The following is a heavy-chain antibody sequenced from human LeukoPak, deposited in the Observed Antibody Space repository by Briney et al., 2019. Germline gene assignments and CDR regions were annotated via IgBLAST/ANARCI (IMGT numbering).Heavy chain of an antibody. CDR1: GGSFSGYY. V-gene: IGHV4-34*01. CDR2: INHSGST. Sequence: SETLSLTCAVYGGSFSGYYWSWIRQPPGKGLEWIGEINHSGSTNYNPSLKSQVTISVDTSKNQFSLKLSSVTAADTAVYYCARGPDIVVVVAASNWFDPWGQGTLVTVSS. D-gene: IGHD2-15*01. J-gene: IGHJ5*02. CDR3: ARGPDIVVVVAASNWFDP.